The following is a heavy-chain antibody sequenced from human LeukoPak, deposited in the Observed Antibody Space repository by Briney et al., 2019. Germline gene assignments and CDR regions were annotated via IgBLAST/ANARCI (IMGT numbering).Heavy chain of an antibody. CDR1: GYTFTGYY. CDR3: ARGIAAAYYYYYMDV. J-gene: IGHJ6*03. D-gene: IGHD6-13*01. Sequence: ASVKVSCKASGYTFTGYYMHWVRQAPGQGLEWMGGIIPIFGTANYAQKFQGRVTITTDESTSTAYMELSSLRSEDTAVYYCARGIAAAYYYYYMDVWGKGTTVTVSS. V-gene: IGHV1-69*05. CDR2: IIPIFGTA.